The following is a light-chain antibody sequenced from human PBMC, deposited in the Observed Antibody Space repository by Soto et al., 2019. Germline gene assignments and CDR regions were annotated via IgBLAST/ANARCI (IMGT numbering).Light chain of an antibody. J-gene: IGKJ1*01. Sequence: DIQMTKYPSTLSASVGDRVTITCRASQSISNWLAWYQQKPGKAPKLLIYKASSLESGVPSRFSGSGSGTEFTLTISSLQPDDFATYYCQQYDSYWTFGQGTKV. CDR1: QSISNW. CDR3: QQYDSYWT. CDR2: KAS. V-gene: IGKV1-5*03.